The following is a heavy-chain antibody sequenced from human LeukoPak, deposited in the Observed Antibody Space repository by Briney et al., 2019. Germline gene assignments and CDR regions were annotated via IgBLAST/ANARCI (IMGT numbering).Heavy chain of an antibody. CDR2: ISAYNGNT. D-gene: IGHD3-9*01. V-gene: IGHV1-18*01. J-gene: IGHJ3*02. CDR1: GYTFTSYG. CDR3: AGDKKRSTITIGALDAFDI. Sequence: ASVKVSCKASGYTFTSYGISWVRQAPGQGLEWMGWISAYNGNTNYAQKLQGRVTMTTDTSTSTAYMELRSLRSDDTAVYYCAGDKKRSTITIGALDAFDIWGQGTMVTVSS.